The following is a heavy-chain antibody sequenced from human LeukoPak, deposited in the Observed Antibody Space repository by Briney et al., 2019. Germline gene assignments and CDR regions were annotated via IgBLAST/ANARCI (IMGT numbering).Heavy chain of an antibody. CDR1: GFNFSNHP. D-gene: IGHD5-12*01. Sequence: GGSLRLSCVASGFNFSNHPLSWVRQAPGQGLEWVSAINASGTGTFYADSVRGRFVISRDNSEEKMFLQMNSLRAEDTAVYYCTSGMDVWGQGTAV. CDR3: TSGMDV. V-gene: IGHV3-23*01. J-gene: IGHJ6*02. CDR2: INASGTGT.